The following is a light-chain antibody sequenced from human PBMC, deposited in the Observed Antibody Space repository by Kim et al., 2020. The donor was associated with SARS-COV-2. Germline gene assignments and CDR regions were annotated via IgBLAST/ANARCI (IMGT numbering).Light chain of an antibody. CDR2: GRN. CDR1: SLRSYY. CDR3: QSRDSGGNVV. J-gene: IGLJ2*01. Sequence: SSELTQDPALSVALGQTVRITCQGDSLRSYYATWYQQKPRQAPLLVILGRNNRPSGIPDRFSGSTSGNTASLTISGAQAEDEADFYCQSRDSGGNVVFGGGTQLTVL. V-gene: IGLV3-19*01.